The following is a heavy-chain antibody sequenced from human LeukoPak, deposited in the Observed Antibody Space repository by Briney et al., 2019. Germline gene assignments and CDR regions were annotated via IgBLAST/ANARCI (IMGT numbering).Heavy chain of an antibody. CDR2: FDPEDGET. CDR3: ATVSSGFSIDNYYFDY. D-gene: IGHD6-19*01. J-gene: IGHJ4*02. V-gene: IGHV1-24*01. Sequence: ASVKVSCKASGYTFTSYYMHWVRQAPGKGLEWMGGFDPEDGETIYAQKFQGRVTMTEDTSTDTAYMELSSLRSEDTAVYYCATVSSGFSIDNYYFDYWGQGILVTVSS. CDR1: GYTFTSYY.